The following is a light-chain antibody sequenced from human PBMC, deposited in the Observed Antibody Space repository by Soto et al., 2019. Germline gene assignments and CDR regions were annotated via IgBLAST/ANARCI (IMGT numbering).Light chain of an antibody. CDR1: QTISNW. V-gene: IGKV1-39*01. J-gene: IGKJ2*01. CDR3: QQSYSTPYT. CDR2: GAS. Sequence: DIQMTQSPSTLSASVGDRVTITCRASQTISNWLAWYQQKAGKAPRLLIYGASSLQSGVPSRFSGSGSGTDFTLAINTLQPEDFATYYCQQSYSTPYTFGQGTKLEIK.